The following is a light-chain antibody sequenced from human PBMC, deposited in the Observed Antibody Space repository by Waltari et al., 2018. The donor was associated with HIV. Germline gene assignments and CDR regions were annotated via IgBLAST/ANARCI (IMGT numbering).Light chain of an antibody. CDR1: QNIYHY. J-gene: IGKJ3*01. CDR3: QQSSDLPST. V-gene: IGKV1-39*01. Sequence: DIQMTQSPSSLSASIGDRVTITCRASQNIYHYLNWYQHEPGKPPKLLIYDASTLQSGVPSRFSASGSGTDFTLTIDNLQPEDFATYYCQQSSDLPSTFGPGTKVDLK. CDR2: DAS.